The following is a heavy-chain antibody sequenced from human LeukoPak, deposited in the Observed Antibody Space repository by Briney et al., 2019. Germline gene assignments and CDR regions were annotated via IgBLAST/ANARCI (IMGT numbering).Heavy chain of an antibody. V-gene: IGHV1-2*02. Sequence: EASVKVSCKASGYTFTGNHLHWVRQAPGQGLEWMGWINPNNGGTFFAQNFQGRVTLTRDTSISTAYMELSTLRSDDTAVYYCARGAGPKAFDVWGQGTMVTVST. CDR1: GYTFTGNH. J-gene: IGHJ3*01. CDR3: ARGAGPKAFDV. CDR2: INPNNGGT.